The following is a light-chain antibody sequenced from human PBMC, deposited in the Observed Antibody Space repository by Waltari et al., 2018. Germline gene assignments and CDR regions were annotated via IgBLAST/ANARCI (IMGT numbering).Light chain of an antibody. CDR1: ALPKQY. V-gene: IGLV3-25*03. CDR3: QSADSSGTYYV. CDR2: KDS. J-gene: IGLJ1*01. Sequence: VSVSPGQTARITCSGDALPKQYAYWYQQKPGQAPVLVIYKDSERPSGIPERFSGSSSGTTVTLAISGVQAEDEADYYCQSADSSGTYYVFGTGTKVTVL.